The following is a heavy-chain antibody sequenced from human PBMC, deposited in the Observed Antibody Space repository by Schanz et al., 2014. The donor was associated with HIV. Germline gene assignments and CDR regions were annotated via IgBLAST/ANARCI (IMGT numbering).Heavy chain of an antibody. Sequence: QEQLVESGGGVVQPGRSLRLSCAASGFSFIYYGMNWVRQAPGKGLEWVAVIWHDGSIKSYADSVKGRFTISRDNSKNTLYLQMNSLRVGDTAVYYCATELVYSGSYSHYFNMDVWGQGTTVTVSS. J-gene: IGHJ6*02. CDR2: IWHDGSIK. CDR3: ATELVYSGSYSHYFNMDV. D-gene: IGHD1-26*01. CDR1: GFSFIYYG. V-gene: IGHV3-33*01.